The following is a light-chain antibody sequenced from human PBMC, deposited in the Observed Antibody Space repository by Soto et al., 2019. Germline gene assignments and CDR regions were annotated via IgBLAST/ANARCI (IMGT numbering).Light chain of an antibody. V-gene: IGKV4-1*01. CDR2: WAS. Sequence: DIVMTQSPDSLAVSLGERATINCKSSQSVLYSSNNKNYLAWYQQKPGQPPKLLIHWASTRESGVPDRFSGSGSGTDLPLTISSLQAEDVAIYYCQQYYSTPPTFGPGTKVDIK. CDR3: QQYYSTPPT. J-gene: IGKJ3*01. CDR1: QSVLYSSNNKNY.